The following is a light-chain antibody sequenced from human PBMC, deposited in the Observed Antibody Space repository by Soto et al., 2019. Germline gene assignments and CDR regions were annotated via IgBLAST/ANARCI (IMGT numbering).Light chain of an antibody. CDR2: DVS. CDR3: ASYTTSSTDV. Sequence: QSALTQPASVSGSPGQSIAISCTGTSSDVGGYSYVSWYQQQPGKAPKLVISDVSNRPSGVSDRFSGSKSGNTASLTISGLQTEDEADYYCASYTTSSTDVFGAGTKLTVL. CDR1: SSDVGGYSY. V-gene: IGLV2-14*01. J-gene: IGLJ1*01.